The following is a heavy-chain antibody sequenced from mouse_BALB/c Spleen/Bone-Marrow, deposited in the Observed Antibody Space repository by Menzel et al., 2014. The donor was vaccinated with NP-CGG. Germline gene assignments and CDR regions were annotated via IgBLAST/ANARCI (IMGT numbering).Heavy chain of an antibody. D-gene: IGHD1-1*01. CDR3: ARASVVPYYFDF. J-gene: IGHJ2*01. CDR2: ILPGSGTA. CDR1: GYTFSNYW. Sequence: QVQLQQSGAELMKPGASVKISCKATGYTFSNYWIDWVKRRPGHGLEWTGEILPGSGTANYNEKFKGKATFTADTSSNTAYMQLSSLTSEDSALYYCARASVVPYYFDFWGQGTTLTVSS. V-gene: IGHV1-9*01.